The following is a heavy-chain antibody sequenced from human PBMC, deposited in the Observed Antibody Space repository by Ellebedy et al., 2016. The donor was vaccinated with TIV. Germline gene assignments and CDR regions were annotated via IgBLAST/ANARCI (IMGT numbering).Heavy chain of an antibody. CDR3: ASLPLYCSGGSCYYYYGMDV. CDR1: GFTFSSYS. D-gene: IGHD2-15*01. CDR2: ISSSSSYI. V-gene: IGHV3-21*01. Sequence: GESLKISXAASGFTFSSYSMNWVRQAPGKGLEWVSSISSSSSYIYYADSVKGRFTISRDNAKNSLYLQMNSLRAEDTAVYYCASLPLYCSGGSCYYYYGMDVWGQGTTVTVSS. J-gene: IGHJ6*02.